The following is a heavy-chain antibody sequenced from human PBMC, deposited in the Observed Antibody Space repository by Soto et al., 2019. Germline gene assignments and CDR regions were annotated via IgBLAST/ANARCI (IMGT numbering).Heavy chain of an antibody. CDR2: IYHSGST. CDR3: ARADMGGSSWPFDY. V-gene: IGHV4-61*05. Sequence: PSETLSLTCTVSGGSISSSSYYWGWIRQPPGKGLEWIGYIYHSGSTNYNPSLKSRVTISVDKSKNQFSLKLSSVTAADTAVYYCARADMGGSSWPFDYWGQGTLVTVSS. CDR1: GGSISSSSYY. J-gene: IGHJ4*02. D-gene: IGHD6-13*01.